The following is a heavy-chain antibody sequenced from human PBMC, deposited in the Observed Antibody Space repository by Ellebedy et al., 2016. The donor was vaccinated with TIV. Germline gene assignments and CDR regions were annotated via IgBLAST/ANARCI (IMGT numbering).Heavy chain of an antibody. CDR1: RYTFSTYF. CDR2: INPSGGST. D-gene: IGHD7-27*01. CDR3: ATTTPTGGFDY. Sequence: ASVKVSXKASRYTFSTYFVHWVRQAPGQGLEWMGLINPSGGSTSYAQKFQGRVTMTRDTSTSTVYMELSSLRSEDTAVYYCATTTPTGGFDYWGQGTLVTVSS. V-gene: IGHV1-46*01. J-gene: IGHJ4*02.